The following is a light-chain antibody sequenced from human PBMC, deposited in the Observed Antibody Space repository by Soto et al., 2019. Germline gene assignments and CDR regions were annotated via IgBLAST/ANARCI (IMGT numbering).Light chain of an antibody. CDR3: CSYGGTFYV. CDR1: SSDVGGYNY. J-gene: IGLJ1*01. CDR2: DVS. V-gene: IGLV2-11*01. Sequence: QSALTQPASVSGSPGQSITISCTGTSSDVGGYNYVSFFQQHPGKAPKLMIYDVSERPSGVPDRFSGSKSGNTASLTISGLQAEDEADYYCCSYGGTFYVFGTGTKVTVL.